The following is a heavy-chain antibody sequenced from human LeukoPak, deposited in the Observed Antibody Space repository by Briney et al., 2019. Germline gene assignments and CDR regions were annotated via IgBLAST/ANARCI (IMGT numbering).Heavy chain of an antibody. V-gene: IGHV4-59*11. J-gene: IGHJ4*02. CDR1: GGSISSHF. D-gene: IGHD3-16*01. CDR2: FSDRGGP. Sequence: SETLSLTCTVSGGSISSHFWSWIRLPPRKGLEWIGYFSDRGGPNYNPFLKSRVTISGDTSKNQVSLKLRSVTAADTAIYYCARDYDYFDYWGQGTQVTVSS. CDR3: ARDYDYFDY.